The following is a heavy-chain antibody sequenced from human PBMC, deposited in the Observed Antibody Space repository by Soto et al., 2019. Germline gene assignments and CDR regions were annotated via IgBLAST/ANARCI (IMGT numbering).Heavy chain of an antibody. D-gene: IGHD2-2*01. CDR3: ASRYCSSTSCFQDYYFDY. J-gene: IGHJ4*02. CDR2: IYPGDSDT. V-gene: IGHV5-51*01. CDR1: GYSFTSYW. Sequence: GESLKISCKGSGYSFTSYWIGWVRQMPGKGLEWMGIIYPGDSDTRYSPSFQGQVTISADKSISTAYLQWSSLKASDTAMYYCASRYCSSTSCFQDYYFDYWGQGTLVTVSS.